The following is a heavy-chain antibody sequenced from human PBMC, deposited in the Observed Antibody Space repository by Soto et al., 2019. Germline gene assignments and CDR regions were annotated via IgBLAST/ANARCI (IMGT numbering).Heavy chain of an antibody. J-gene: IGHJ6*03. CDR3: AKVPYYDILSVGLGGVGNYYYYYYMDV. CDR1: GFTFSSYA. V-gene: IGHV3-23*01. Sequence: EVQLLESGGGLVQPGGSLRLSCAASGFTFSSYAMSWVRQAPGQGLEWVSAISGSGGSTYYADSVKGRFTISRDNSKNTLYLQMNSLRAEDTDVYYCAKVPYYDILSVGLGGVGNYYYYYYMDVWGKGTTVTVSS. CDR2: ISGSGGST. D-gene: IGHD3-9*01.